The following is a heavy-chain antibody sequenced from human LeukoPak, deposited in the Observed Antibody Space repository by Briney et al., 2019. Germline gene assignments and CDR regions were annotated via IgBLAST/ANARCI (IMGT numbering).Heavy chain of an antibody. Sequence: PGGSLRLSCAASGFTFDDYAMHWVRQAPGKGLEWVQGISWNSGSIGYADSVKGRFTISRDNAKNSLYLQMNSLRAEDMALYYCAKDEFVASDFTGAFDIWGQGTMVTVSS. J-gene: IGHJ3*02. D-gene: IGHD2-8*02. CDR2: ISWNSGSI. V-gene: IGHV3-9*03. CDR1: GFTFDDYA. CDR3: AKDEFVASDFTGAFDI.